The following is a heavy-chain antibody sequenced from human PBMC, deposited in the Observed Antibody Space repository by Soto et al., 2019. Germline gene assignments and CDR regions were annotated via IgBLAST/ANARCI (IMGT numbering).Heavy chain of an antibody. D-gene: IGHD6-19*01. J-gene: IGHJ4*02. V-gene: IGHV4-34*01. Sequence: QVQLQQWGAGLLKPSETLSLTCAVYGGSFSGYYWSWIRQPPVKGLEWIGDINHSGSTNYNPSLKSRVTISVDASKNRFSRKLSSVTAADTAVYYCARGGAVAGPLYYWGQGTQVTVSS. CDR2: INHSGST. CDR3: ARGGAVAGPLYY. CDR1: GGSFSGYY.